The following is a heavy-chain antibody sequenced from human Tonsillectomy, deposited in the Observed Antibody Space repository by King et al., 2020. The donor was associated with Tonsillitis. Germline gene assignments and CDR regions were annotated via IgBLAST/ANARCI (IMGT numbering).Heavy chain of an antibody. D-gene: IGHD3-10*01. V-gene: IGHV3-15*07. CDR1: GFTFTDTW. CDR2: IKSKPDGGTT. J-gene: IGHJ4*02. CDR3: TTEGMRDYGSGIDS. Sequence: VQLVESGGGLVNPGGSFRLSCAASGFTFTDTWMHWVRQAPGKGLEWVGRIKSKPDGGTTDYAAPVKGRFTISRDGSKNTLYLQMNSLETEHTAVYYCTTEGMRDYGSGIDSWGQGTLVTVSS.